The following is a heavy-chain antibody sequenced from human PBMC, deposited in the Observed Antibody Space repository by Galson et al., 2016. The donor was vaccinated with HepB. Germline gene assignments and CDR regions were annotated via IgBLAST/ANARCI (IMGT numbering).Heavy chain of an antibody. D-gene: IGHD6-19*01. J-gene: IGHJ4*02. Sequence: SETLSLTCTVSGYSISSSGYYWGWIRQSPGKGLEWIGCIYHSGTTYYNPSLRSRVTISVDTSRNQFSLELSSVTAADTALYYCARMLLDPHTSGRLDYWGQGTLVTVSS. CDR2: IYHSGTT. CDR1: GYSISSSGYY. V-gene: IGHV4-38-2*02. CDR3: ARMLLDPHTSGRLDY.